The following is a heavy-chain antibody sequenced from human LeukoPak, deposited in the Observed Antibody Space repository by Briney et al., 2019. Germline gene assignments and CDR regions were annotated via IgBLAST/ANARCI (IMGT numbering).Heavy chain of an antibody. CDR3: ARWQASSIAARGRAFDY. CDR2: IKEDGSDK. V-gene: IGHV3-7*01. D-gene: IGHD6-6*01. J-gene: IGHJ4*02. Sequence: GGSLRLSCAASGFTFSSHWMNWVRQAPGKGLEWVANIKEDGSDKYYVDSVKGRFTISRDNAKNSLYLQMNSLRAEDTAVYYCARWQASSIAARGRAFDYWGQGTLVTVSS. CDR1: GFTFSSHW.